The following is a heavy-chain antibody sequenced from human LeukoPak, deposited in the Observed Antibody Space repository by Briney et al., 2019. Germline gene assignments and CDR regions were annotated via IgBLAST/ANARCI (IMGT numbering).Heavy chain of an antibody. Sequence: SETLSLTCTVSGYSISSGYYWGWIRQPPGKGLEWIGSIYHSGSTYYNPSLKSQVTISVDTSKNQFSLKLSSVTAADTAVYYCARLAGATPFDYWGQGTLVTVSS. CDR1: GYSISSGYY. CDR2: IYHSGST. V-gene: IGHV4-38-2*02. D-gene: IGHD1-26*01. CDR3: ARLAGATPFDY. J-gene: IGHJ4*02.